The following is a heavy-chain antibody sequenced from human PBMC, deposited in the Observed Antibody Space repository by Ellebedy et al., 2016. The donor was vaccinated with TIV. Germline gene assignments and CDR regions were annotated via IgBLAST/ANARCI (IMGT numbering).Heavy chain of an antibody. J-gene: IGHJ4*02. V-gene: IGHV3-7*01. CDR3: ARGGATSSRYWRN. CDR2: INQDGSDK. Sequence: GESMKISCAASEFAFETDWMTWVRQAPRKGLEWVANINQDGSDKSYVDSVKGRFSISRDNAKNSLYLQMNSLRAEDTAVYYCARGGATSSRYWRNWGQGALVTVSS. CDR1: EFAFETDW. D-gene: IGHD2-2*01.